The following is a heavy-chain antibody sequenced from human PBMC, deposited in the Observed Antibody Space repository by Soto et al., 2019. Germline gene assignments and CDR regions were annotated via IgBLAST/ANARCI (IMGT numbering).Heavy chain of an antibody. CDR2: ISYDGSNK. D-gene: IGHD3-16*01. V-gene: IGHV3-30*18. Sequence: QVQLVESGGGVVQPGRSLRLSCAASGFTFSSYGMHWVRQAPGKGLEWVAVISYDGSNKYYADSVKGRFTISRDNSKNTLYLQMNSLRAEDTAVYYCAKDHRGVTGWCDPWGQGTLVTVSS. CDR1: GFTFSSYG. J-gene: IGHJ5*02. CDR3: AKDHRGVTGWCDP.